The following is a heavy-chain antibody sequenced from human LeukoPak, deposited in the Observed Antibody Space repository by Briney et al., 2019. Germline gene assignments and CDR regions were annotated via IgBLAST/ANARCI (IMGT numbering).Heavy chain of an antibody. CDR3: ARESNYDFWSGYRSRGYFQH. J-gene: IGHJ1*01. CDR2: ISYSGST. D-gene: IGHD3-3*01. V-gene: IGHV4-59*01. Sequence: SETLSLTCTVSGGSISSYYWSWIRQPPGKGLEWIGNISYSGSTNYNPSLKSRVTISVDTSKNQFSLKLSFVTAADTAVYYCARESNYDFWSGYRSRGYFQHWGQGTLVTVSS. CDR1: GGSISSYY.